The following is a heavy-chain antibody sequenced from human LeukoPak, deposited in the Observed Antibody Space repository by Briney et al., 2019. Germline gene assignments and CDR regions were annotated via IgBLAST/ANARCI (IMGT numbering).Heavy chain of an antibody. CDR3: AREPYDSWIAASVPGSYYLDF. D-gene: IGHD3-3*01. V-gene: IGHV3-48*03. CDR1: GFTFSSYE. CDR2: ISISGGTI. J-gene: IGHJ6*03. Sequence: GGSLRLSCAASGFTFSSYEMNWVRRAPGKGLESVSYISISGGTIYYADSVKGRFTISRDNAKNSLYLQMNSLRAEDTAVYYCAREPYDSWIAASVPGSYYLDFWGKETTVTVSS.